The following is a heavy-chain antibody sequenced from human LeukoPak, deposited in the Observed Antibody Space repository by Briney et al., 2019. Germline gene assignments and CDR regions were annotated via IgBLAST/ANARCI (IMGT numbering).Heavy chain of an antibody. CDR3: ARDLAGSRDK. Sequence: GGSLRLSCVDSEFTFSRYWMHWVRQAPGEGLVWVSRINTDGSTTNYADSVKGRFTISRGNARNTLYLQMNSLRAEDTAVYYCARDLAGSRDKWGQGTLVTVSS. CDR1: EFTFSRYW. V-gene: IGHV3-74*01. D-gene: IGHD2-15*01. J-gene: IGHJ4*02. CDR2: INTDGSTT.